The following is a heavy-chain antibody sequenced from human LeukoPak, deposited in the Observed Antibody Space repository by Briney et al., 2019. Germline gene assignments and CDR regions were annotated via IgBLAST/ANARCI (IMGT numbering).Heavy chain of an antibody. CDR1: GGSFSGYY. V-gene: IGHV4-34*01. J-gene: IGHJ5*02. CDR2: INHSGST. Sequence: SETLSLTCAVYGGSFSGYYWSWIHQPPGKGLEWIGEINHSGSTNYNPSLKSRVTISVDTSKNQFSLKLSSVTAADTAVYYCARGSPLGQNWFDPWGQGTLVTVSS. CDR3: ARGSPLGQNWFDP.